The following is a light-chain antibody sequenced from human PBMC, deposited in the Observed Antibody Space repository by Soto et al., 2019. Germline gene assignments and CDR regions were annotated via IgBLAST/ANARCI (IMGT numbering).Light chain of an antibody. CDR3: QQSYSTLRRT. J-gene: IGKJ1*01. CDR2: AAS. CDR1: QSISNH. V-gene: IGKV1-39*01. Sequence: DIQMTQSPSSLSASVEDRVIITCRASQSISNHLNWYQQKPGKAPKLLIFAASSLQSGVPSRFSGSGSGTDFTLTISSLQPEDFATYYCQQSYSTLRRTFGQGTKV.